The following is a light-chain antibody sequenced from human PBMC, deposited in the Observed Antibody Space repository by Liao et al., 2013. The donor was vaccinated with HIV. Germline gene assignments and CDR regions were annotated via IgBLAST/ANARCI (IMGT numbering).Light chain of an antibody. CDR2: QDT. J-gene: IGLJ2*01. CDR1: SIGSNS. CDR3: QTWDSSTVV. Sequence: SYELTQPPSVSVAPGKTARITCTGSSIGSNSVHWYQQKPGQAPVLVIYQDTKRPSGIPERFSGSNSGNTATLTISGTQAMDEADYYCQTWDSSTVVFGGGTKLTVL. V-gene: IGLV3-21*01.